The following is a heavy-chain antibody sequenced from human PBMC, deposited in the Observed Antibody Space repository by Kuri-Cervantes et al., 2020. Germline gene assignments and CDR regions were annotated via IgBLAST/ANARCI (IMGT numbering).Heavy chain of an antibody. CDR1: GYTFTYRY. CDR2: ITPFNGNT. D-gene: IGHD6-19*01. CDR3: ARSTAVAGVHYFYYMDV. V-gene: IGHV1-45*02. Sequence: SVKVSCKASGYTFTYRYLHWVRQAPGQALEWMGWITPFNGNTNYAQKFQDRVTITRDRSMSTAYMELRSLTYDDTAVYFCARSTAVAGVHYFYYMDVWDNGTTVTVSS. J-gene: IGHJ6*03.